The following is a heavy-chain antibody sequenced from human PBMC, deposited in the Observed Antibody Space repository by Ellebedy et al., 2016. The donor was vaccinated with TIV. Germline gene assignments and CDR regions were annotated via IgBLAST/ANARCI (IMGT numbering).Heavy chain of an antibody. CDR2: IYHSGST. V-gene: IGHV4-38-2*02. Sequence: MPSETLSLTCTVSGYSISSGYYWGWIRQPPGKGLEWIGSIYHSGSTYYNPSLKSRVTISVDTSKNQFSLKLSSVTAADTAVYYCARFSTVSYYFDYWGQGTLVTVSS. CDR3: ARFSTVSYYFDY. D-gene: IGHD4-17*01. CDR1: GYSISSGYY. J-gene: IGHJ4*02.